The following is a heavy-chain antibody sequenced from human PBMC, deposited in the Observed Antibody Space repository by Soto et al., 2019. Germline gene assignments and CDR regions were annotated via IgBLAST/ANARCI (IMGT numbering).Heavy chain of an antibody. CDR1: GGSMSNYY. Sequence: QVLLQESGPGLVKPSETLSLTCSVSGGSMSNYYWIWIRQPPGKGLEWIGYIYYSGTTNYNPSLKSRVTISEDTSKNQFSLELKSVTAADTAVYYCARGPARSGYYTWFYPWGQGVLVTVSS. J-gene: IGHJ5*02. V-gene: IGHV4-59*01. CDR2: IYYSGTT. CDR3: ARGPARSGYYTWFYP. D-gene: IGHD3-3*01.